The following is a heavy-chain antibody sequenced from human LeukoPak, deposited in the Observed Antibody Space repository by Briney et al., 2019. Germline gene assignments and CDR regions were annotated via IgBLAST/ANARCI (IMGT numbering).Heavy chain of an antibody. CDR3: AKDPGAGVAPTKLDY. V-gene: IGHV3-23*01. D-gene: IGHD5-24*01. CDR1: GFTFSIYA. Sequence: GGSLGRSCAASGFTFSIYAMAWVRQAPGKGLEWVSSISGSGTSTYYADSVKGRFTISRDNSKNTLYLQMISLRAEDTAIYYCAKDPGAGVAPTKLDYWGQGTLVTVSS. J-gene: IGHJ4*02. CDR2: ISGSGTST.